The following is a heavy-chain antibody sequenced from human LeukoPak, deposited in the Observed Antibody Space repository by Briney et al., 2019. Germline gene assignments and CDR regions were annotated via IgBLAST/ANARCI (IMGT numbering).Heavy chain of an antibody. CDR1: GYTFTSYG. Sequence: ASVKVSCKASGYTFTSYGISWVRQAPGQGLEWMGWINPNSGGTNYAQKFQGRVTMTRDTSISTAYMELSRLRSDDTAVYYCARVYCSGGSCYSGGDYWGQGTLVTVSS. CDR2: INPNSGGT. J-gene: IGHJ4*02. D-gene: IGHD2-15*01. CDR3: ARVYCSGGSCYSGGDY. V-gene: IGHV1-2*02.